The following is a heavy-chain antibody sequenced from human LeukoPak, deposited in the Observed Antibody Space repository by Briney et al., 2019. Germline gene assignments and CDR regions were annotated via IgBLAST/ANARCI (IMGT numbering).Heavy chain of an antibody. Sequence: ASVKVSCKASGYTFTSYYMHWVRQAPGQGLEWMGWINPNSGGTNYAQKFQGRVTMTRDTSISTAYMELSRLRSDDTAVYYCARDRGYSGYEQLEFDYWGQGTLVTVSS. J-gene: IGHJ4*02. CDR2: INPNSGGT. D-gene: IGHD5-12*01. CDR1: GYTFTSYY. CDR3: ARDRGYSGYEQLEFDY. V-gene: IGHV1-2*02.